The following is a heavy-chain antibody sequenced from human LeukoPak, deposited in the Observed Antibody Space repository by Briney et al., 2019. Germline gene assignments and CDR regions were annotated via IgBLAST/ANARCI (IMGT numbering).Heavy chain of an antibody. Sequence: GGSLRLSCAASGFTFDDYAMHWVRQAPGKGLEWVSGITGSGGSTYYADSVKGQFTISRDNSKNTLYLQMNSLRAEDTAIYYCARDERLLSFLKWGQGTLVTVSS. CDR3: ARDERLLSFLK. CDR1: GFTFDDYA. V-gene: IGHV3-23*01. CDR2: ITGSGGST. J-gene: IGHJ4*02. D-gene: IGHD3-3*01.